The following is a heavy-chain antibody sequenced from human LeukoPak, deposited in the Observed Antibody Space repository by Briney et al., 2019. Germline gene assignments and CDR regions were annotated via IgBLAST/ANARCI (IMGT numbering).Heavy chain of an antibody. J-gene: IGHJ6*03. V-gene: IGHV3-23*01. CDR3: ANGNRCTTPNCLGYYYFYMDV. Sequence: GGSLRLSCAASGFTFSSYAMNWVRQAPGRGLEWVSGFSGSGGTTYYADSVKGRFTISRDNSKNTLYLQMNSLRAEDTAVYYCANGNRCTTPNCLGYYYFYMDVWGKGTTVTVSS. CDR1: GFTFSSYA. D-gene: IGHD2/OR15-2a*01. CDR2: FSGSGGTT.